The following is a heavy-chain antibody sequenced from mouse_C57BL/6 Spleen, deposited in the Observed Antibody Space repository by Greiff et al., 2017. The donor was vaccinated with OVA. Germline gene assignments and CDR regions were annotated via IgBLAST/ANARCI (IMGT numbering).Heavy chain of an antibody. V-gene: IGHV1-81*01. J-gene: IGHJ2*01. CDR3: ARGRDYYGSSYGYFDY. D-gene: IGHD1-1*01. Sequence: QVQLQQSGAELARPGASVKLSCKASGYTFTSYGISWVKQRTGQGLEWIGEIYPRSGNTYYNEKFKGKATLTADKSSSTAYMELRSLTSEDSAVYFCARGRDYYGSSYGYFDYWGQGTTRTVSS. CDR1: GYTFTSYG. CDR2: IYPRSGNT.